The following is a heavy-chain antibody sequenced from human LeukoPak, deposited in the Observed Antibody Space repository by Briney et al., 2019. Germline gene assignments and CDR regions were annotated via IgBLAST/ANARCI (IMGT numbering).Heavy chain of an antibody. J-gene: IGHJ4*02. CDR3: ASIKVAVTGSGA. CDR2: IYSGGST. V-gene: IGHV3-53*01. Sequence: GGSLRLSCAASGFTVSSNYMSWVRQAPGKGLEWVSVIYSGGSTYYADSVKGRFTTSRDNSKNTLYLQMNSLRAEDTAVYYCASIKVAVTGSGAWGQGTLVTASS. CDR1: GFTVSSNY. D-gene: IGHD6-19*01.